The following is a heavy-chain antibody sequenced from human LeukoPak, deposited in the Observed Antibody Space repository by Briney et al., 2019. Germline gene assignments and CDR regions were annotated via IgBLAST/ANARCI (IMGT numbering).Heavy chain of an antibody. CDR2: IDTNTGNP. J-gene: IGHJ6*02. D-gene: IGHD5-18*01. CDR1: GYTFTSYA. CDR3: ARSGGYSYGRDYYYFYGVDV. Sequence: ASVKASCKASGYTFTSYAMNWVRQAPGQGLEWMGWIDTNTGNPTYAQGFTGRFVFSLDTSVSTAYLQISSLKAEDTAVYYCARSGGYSYGRDYYYFYGVDVWGQGTTVTVSS. V-gene: IGHV7-4-1*02.